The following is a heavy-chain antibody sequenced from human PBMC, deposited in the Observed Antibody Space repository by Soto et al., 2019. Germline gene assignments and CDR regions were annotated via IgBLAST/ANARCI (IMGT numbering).Heavy chain of an antibody. V-gene: IGHV5-51*01. Sequence: PGESLKISCKGSGYSFTNYWIGWVRQMPGKGLEWMGIIYPGDSDIRYSPSLQGQVSVSADKSITTAYLQWSSLKASDTAMYYCARQGRGNYYNGMDVWGHGTMVTVSS. J-gene: IGHJ6*02. D-gene: IGHD3-10*01. CDR2: IYPGDSDI. CDR1: GYSFTNYW. CDR3: ARQGRGNYYNGMDV.